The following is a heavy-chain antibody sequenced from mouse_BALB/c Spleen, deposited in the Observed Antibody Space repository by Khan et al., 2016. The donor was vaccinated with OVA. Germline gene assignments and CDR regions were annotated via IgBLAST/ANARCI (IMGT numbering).Heavy chain of an antibody. D-gene: IGHD2-10*01. CDR2: IWGDGTT. V-gene: IGHV2-6-7*01. CDR1: GFSLTGYG. J-gene: IGHJ4*01. CDR3: ARAYYGNYREAMDY. Sequence: QVQLKQSGPGLVAPSQSLSITCTASGFSLTGYGVNWVRQPPGKGLEWLAMIWGDGTTDYNSALKSRLSISKDNSKSHVFLKMNSLQTDDTARYYCARAYYGNYREAMDYWGQGTSVTVSS.